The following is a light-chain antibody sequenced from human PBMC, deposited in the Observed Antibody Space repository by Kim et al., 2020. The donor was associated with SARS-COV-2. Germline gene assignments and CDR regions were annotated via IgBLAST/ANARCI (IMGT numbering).Light chain of an antibody. Sequence: SSELTQDPAVSVALGQTVRITCQGDSLRSYYATWYQQKPGQAPIVVIYGKNNRPSGLPDRFSGSSSGDTASLTITGTQAGDEADYYCNSRGSNDNVLFGGGTKRTVL. J-gene: IGLJ2*01. CDR1: SLRSYY. V-gene: IGLV3-19*01. CDR3: NSRGSNDNVL. CDR2: GKN.